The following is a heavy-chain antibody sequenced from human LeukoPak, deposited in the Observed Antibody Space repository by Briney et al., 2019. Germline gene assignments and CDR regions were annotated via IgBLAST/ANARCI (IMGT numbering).Heavy chain of an antibody. CDR3: ARGTYYSDC. CDR1: GFTFSTYG. J-gene: IGHJ4*02. Sequence: PGGSLRLSCAASGFTFSTYGMNWDRQAPGKGLGWVSYISSVITTVYYAHSVKGRFTISRDNARNSLYLQMNSLRDEDTAVYYCARGTYYSDCWGQGTLVTVSS. V-gene: IGHV3-48*02. CDR2: ISSVITTV.